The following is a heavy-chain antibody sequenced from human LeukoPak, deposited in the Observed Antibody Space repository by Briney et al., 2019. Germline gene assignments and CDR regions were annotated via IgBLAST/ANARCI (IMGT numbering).Heavy chain of an antibody. Sequence: GGSLRLSCAASGFSVSSNYMSWVRPTPGKGLECVSLIYSGGNTYYADSVKGRFTISRDNAKNSLYLQMDSLRAEDTAVYYCAELGITMIGGVWGKGTTVTISS. CDR1: GFSVSSNY. CDR2: IYSGGNT. V-gene: IGHV3-53*03. CDR3: AELGITMIGGV. D-gene: IGHD3-10*02. J-gene: IGHJ6*04.